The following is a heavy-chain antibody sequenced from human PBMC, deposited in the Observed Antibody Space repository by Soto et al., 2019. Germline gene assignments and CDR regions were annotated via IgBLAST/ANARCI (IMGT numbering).Heavy chain of an antibody. CDR3: AKALDTAIDLLDY. J-gene: IGHJ4*02. CDR2: ISDDGSIE. CDR1: GFNFRSNA. V-gene: IGHV3-30-3*01. Sequence: QVHLVESGGGVVQPGRSLRLSCVVSGFNFRSNAMHWVRQVPGKGLEWVAIISDDGSIEYYADSVKGRFTISRDNSKNTVYLQMNRLSFEDTAVYYCAKALDTAIDLLDYWGQGTLVTVSS. D-gene: IGHD5-18*01.